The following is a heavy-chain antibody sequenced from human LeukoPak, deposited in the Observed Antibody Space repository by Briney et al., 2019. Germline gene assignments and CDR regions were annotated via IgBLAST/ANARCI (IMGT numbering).Heavy chain of an antibody. CDR3: ARVGFNSYGLAFDI. J-gene: IGHJ3*02. V-gene: IGHV3-21*04. D-gene: IGHD5-18*01. CDR2: ISPDSNYK. Sequence: GESLRLSCAASGFTFSTYSMNWLRLAPGKGLEWVSSISPDSNYKYYVDSVKGRFTISRDNAKNSLYLQMNSLRAEDTAVYYCARVGFNSYGLAFDIWGQGTMVTVSS. CDR1: GFTFSTYS.